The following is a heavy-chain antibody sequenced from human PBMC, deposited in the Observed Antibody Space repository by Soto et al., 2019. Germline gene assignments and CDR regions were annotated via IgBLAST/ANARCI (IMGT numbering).Heavy chain of an antibody. J-gene: IGHJ4*02. V-gene: IGHV3-21*06. CDR2: ISSTTNYI. CDR1: GFTFTRYS. Sequence: GGSLRLSCAASGFTFTRYSMNWVRQAPGKGLEWVSSISSTTNYIYYGDSMKGRFTISRDNAKNPLYLEMNSLRAEDTAVYYCARESEDLTPNFDYWGQGTLVTVSS. CDR3: ARESEDLTPNFDY.